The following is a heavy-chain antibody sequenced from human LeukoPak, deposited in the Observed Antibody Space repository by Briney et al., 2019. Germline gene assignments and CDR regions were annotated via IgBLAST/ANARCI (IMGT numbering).Heavy chain of an antibody. CDR2: ISSGSTYI. CDR1: GFTFSSYS. CDR3: AKDRGGGDYDAFDI. Sequence: GGSLRLSCAASGFTFSSYSMNWVRQAPGKGLEWVSSISSGSTYIFYADSVKGRFTISRDNAKNSLYLQMNSLRVEDTAVYYCAKDRGGGDYDAFDIWGQGTMVTVSS. J-gene: IGHJ3*02. D-gene: IGHD2-21*01. V-gene: IGHV3-21*01.